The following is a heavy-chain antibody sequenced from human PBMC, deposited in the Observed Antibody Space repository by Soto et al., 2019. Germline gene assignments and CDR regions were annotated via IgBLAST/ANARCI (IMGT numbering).Heavy chain of an antibody. Sequence: SGPTLVNPTQTLTLTCTFSGFSLSTSGMCVSWIRQPPGKALEWLARIDWDDDKYYSTSLKTRLTISKDTSKNQVVLTMTNMDPVDTATYYCARIRVKDGHGAFDIWGQGTMVTVSS. J-gene: IGHJ3*02. D-gene: IGHD2-15*01. CDR1: GFSLSTSGMC. CDR3: ARIRVKDGHGAFDI. CDR2: IDWDDDK. V-gene: IGHV2-70*11.